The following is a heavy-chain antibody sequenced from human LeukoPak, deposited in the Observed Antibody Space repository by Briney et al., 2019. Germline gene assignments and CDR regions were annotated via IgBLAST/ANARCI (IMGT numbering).Heavy chain of an antibody. CDR2: IKANTEGGTA. Sequence: GGSLRLSCAASGFIFRDAWMSWVRQAPGKGPEWVGRIKANTEGGTADYAAPVKGRFAISRDDSQNTLYLHMNDLKIEDTGIYYCTTVNYGRDDFLDYWGQGTLLSVSS. D-gene: IGHD2-21*02. J-gene: IGHJ4*02. CDR1: GFIFRDAW. V-gene: IGHV3-15*01. CDR3: TTVNYGRDDFLDY.